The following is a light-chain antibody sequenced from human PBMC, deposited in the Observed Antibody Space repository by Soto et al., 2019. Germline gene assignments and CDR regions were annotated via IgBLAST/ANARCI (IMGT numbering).Light chain of an antibody. CDR2: KAS. J-gene: IGKJ5*01. CDR1: QTISSW. Sequence: DIQMTQFPSTLSASLGDRVTITCRASQTISSWLAWYQQKPGKAPKLLIYKASTLKSGVPSRFSGSGSGTEFTLTISSLQPDDFATYYCQHYKIYSPWTFGQGTRLEIK. V-gene: IGKV1-5*03. CDR3: QHYKIYSPWT.